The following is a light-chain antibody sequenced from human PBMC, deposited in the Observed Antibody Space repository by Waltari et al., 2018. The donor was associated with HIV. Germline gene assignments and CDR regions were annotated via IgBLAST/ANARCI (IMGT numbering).Light chain of an antibody. CDR1: SSNVRKNN. CDR2: RNN. Sequence: QSVLAQTRSVSGTPGQRVNIPCSGTSSNVRKNNVNWDQQVPGVATKLLIYRNNQRPSGVPDRFSGSKSGTSASLAISGLRTEDEAEYYCAAWDDRLSGRLFGGGTKVTVL. V-gene: IGLV1-47*01. J-gene: IGLJ2*01. CDR3: AAWDDRLSGRL.